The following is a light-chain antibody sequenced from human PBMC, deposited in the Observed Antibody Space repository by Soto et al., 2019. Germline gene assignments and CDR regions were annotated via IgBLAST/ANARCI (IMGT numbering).Light chain of an antibody. V-gene: IGKV3-20*01. J-gene: IGKJ5*01. CDR2: GAS. CDR3: QQCGSSST. Sequence: EIVLTQSPGTLSLSTGERATLSCRAGQTFSNSFLSWFQQIPGQAPRLLIYGASMRATGIPDRFSGSGSGTDFTLTISRLEPEDFAVYYCQQCGSSSTFGQGTRLEIK. CDR1: QTFSNSF.